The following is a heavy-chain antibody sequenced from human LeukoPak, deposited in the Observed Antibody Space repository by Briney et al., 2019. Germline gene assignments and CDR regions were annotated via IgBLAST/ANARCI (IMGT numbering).Heavy chain of an antibody. CDR3: ATYRQVLLPFES. CDR2: IFPSGGEI. D-gene: IGHD2-8*02. Sequence: GGSLRLSCAASGFTFSTFAMIWVRQPPGKGLEWVSSIFPSGGEIHYADSVRGRFTISRDNSKRTLSLQMNSLRAEDTAIYYCATYRQVLLPFESRGQGTLVTVSS. J-gene: IGHJ4*02. CDR1: GFTFSTFA. V-gene: IGHV3-23*01.